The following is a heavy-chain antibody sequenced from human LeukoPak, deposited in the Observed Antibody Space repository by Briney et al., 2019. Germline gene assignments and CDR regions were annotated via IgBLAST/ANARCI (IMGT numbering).Heavy chain of an antibody. CDR1: GFTISTSW. V-gene: IGHV3-7*01. CDR3: AKSLDY. J-gene: IGHJ4*02. Sequence: PGGSLRLSCAASGFTISTSWMDWVRQAPGKGLEWVANIKQDGSETYYVDSAKGRFTISRDNAKNSLYLQMDSLRVDDTAIYYCAKSLDYWGQGTLVTVSS. CDR2: IKQDGSET.